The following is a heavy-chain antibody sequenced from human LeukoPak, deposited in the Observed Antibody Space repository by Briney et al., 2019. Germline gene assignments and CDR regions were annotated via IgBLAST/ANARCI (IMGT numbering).Heavy chain of an antibody. V-gene: IGHV6-1*01. J-gene: IGHJ4*02. D-gene: IGHD6-19*01. Sequence: SQTLSLTCVVSGDSVSSKNGACNWIRQSPSRGLEWLGRTYYRSKWYNDYAESMEERMTISQDTSKNQYSLHLNSVTPDDTAVYCARDFGTTGWHTFDYWGQGTLVTVSS. CDR3: ARDFGTTGWHTFDY. CDR2: TYYRSKWYN. CDR1: GDSVSSKNGA.